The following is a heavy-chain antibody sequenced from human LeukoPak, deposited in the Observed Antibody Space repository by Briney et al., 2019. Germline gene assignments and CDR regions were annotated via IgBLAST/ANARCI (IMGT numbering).Heavy chain of an antibody. D-gene: IGHD3-22*01. CDR3: ASLKSSGYYYYYYGMDV. CDR1: GGTFSSYA. Sequence: GASVTVSCKASGGTFSSYAISWVRQAPGQGLEWIGGIIPIFGTANYAQKFQGRVTITADESTSTAYMELSSLRSEDTAVYYCASLKSSGYYYYYYGMDVWGQGTTVTVSS. V-gene: IGHV1-69*01. CDR2: IIPIFGTA. J-gene: IGHJ6*02.